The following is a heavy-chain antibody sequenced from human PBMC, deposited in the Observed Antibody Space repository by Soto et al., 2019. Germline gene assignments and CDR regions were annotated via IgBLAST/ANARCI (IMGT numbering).Heavy chain of an antibody. CDR3: TRGTFETTAPFN. V-gene: IGHV4-4*07. J-gene: IGHJ4*02. D-gene: IGHD4-17*01. CDR1: GGSISNDR. Sequence: KSSETLSLTCTVSGGSISNDRWSWICQPAGKGLEWIGRIFASGRTNYNPSLQSRVTMSVDTSKNQFSLTMTSLAAADTAVYYCTRGTFETTAPFNWGQGIPVTVSS. CDR2: IFASGRT.